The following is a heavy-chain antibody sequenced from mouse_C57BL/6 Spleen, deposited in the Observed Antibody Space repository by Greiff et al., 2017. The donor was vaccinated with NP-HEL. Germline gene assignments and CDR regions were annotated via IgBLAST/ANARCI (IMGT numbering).Heavy chain of an antibody. CDR3: ARSPNWGFDY. CDR2: IDPSDSYT. Sequence: VQLQQPGAELVMPGASVKLSCKASGYTFTSYWMHWVKQRPGQGLEWIGEIDPSDSYTNYNQKFKGKSTLTVDKSSSTAYMQLSSLTSEDSAVYYCARSPNWGFDYWGQGTTLTVSS. CDR1: GYTFTSYW. D-gene: IGHD4-1*01. J-gene: IGHJ2*01. V-gene: IGHV1-69*01.